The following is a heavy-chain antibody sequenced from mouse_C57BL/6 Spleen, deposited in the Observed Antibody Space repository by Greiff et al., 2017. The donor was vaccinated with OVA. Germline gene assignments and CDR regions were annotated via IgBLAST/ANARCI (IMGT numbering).Heavy chain of an antibody. D-gene: IGHD1-1*01. Sequence: EVQLVESGGGLVQPGGSLKLSCAASGFTFSDYYMYWVRQTPEKRLEWVAYISNGGGSTYYPDTVKGRFTISRDNAKNTLYLQMSRLKSEDTAMYYCARRRGYYGSHAMDYWGQGTSVTVSS. CDR1: GFTFSDYY. CDR3: ARRRGYYGSHAMDY. J-gene: IGHJ4*01. V-gene: IGHV5-12*01. CDR2: ISNGGGST.